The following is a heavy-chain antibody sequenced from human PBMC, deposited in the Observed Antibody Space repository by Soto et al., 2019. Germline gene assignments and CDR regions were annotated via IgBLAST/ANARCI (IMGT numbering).Heavy chain of an antibody. CDR2: INHSGST. J-gene: IGHJ6*02. CDR3: ARDGGPYYDFDLVSGRYGMDV. D-gene: IGHD3-3*01. V-gene: IGHV4-34*01. Sequence: SETLSLTCAVYGGSFSGYYWSWIRQPPGKGLEWIGEINHSGSTNYNPSLKSRVTISVDTSKNQFSLKLSSVTAADTAVYYCARDGGPYYDFDLVSGRYGMDVWGQGTTVTVSS. CDR1: GGSFSGYY.